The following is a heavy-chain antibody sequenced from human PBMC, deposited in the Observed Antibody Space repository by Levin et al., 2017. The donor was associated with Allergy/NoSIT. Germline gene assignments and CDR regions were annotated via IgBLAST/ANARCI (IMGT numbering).Heavy chain of an antibody. V-gene: IGHV4-34*01. Sequence: SETLSLTCAVYGGSFSGYYWSWIRQPPGKGLEWIGEINHSGSTNYNPSLKSRVTISVDTSKNQFSLKLSSVTAADTAVYYCALDTANDAFDIWGQGTMVTVSS. D-gene: IGHD5-18*01. J-gene: IGHJ3*02. CDR1: GGSFSGYY. CDR2: INHSGST. CDR3: ALDTANDAFDI.